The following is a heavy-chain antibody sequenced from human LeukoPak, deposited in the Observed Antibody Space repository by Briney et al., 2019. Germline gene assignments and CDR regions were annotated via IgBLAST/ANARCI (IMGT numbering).Heavy chain of an antibody. Sequence: GGSLRLSCAASGFTFSSYAMHWVRQAPGKGLEWVAVISYDGSNKYYADSVKGRFTISRDNSKNTLYLQMNSLRAEDTAVYYCAKVGRAPNYWGQGILVTVSS. V-gene: IGHV3-30*04. CDR1: GFTFSSYA. CDR3: AKVGRAPNY. D-gene: IGHD1-26*01. J-gene: IGHJ4*02. CDR2: ISYDGSNK.